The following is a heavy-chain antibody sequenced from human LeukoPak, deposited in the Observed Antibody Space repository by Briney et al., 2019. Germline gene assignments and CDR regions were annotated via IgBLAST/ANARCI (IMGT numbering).Heavy chain of an antibody. J-gene: IGHJ4*02. CDR1: GFTFSSYS. CDR2: ISSSSSTI. D-gene: IGHD6-13*01. V-gene: IGHV3-48*02. Sequence: GGSLRLSCAASGFTFSSYSMNWVRQAPGKGLEWVSYISSSSSTIYYADSVKGRFTISRDNAKNSLYLQMNSLRDEDTAVYYCAVKPHSSSWYYLDYWGQGTLVTVSS. CDR3: AVKPHSSSWYYLDY.